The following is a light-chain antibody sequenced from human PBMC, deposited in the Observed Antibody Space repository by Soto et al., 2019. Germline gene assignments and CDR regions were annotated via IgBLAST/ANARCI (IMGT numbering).Light chain of an antibody. V-gene: IGLV1-40*01. CDR1: RSNIGAGYD. J-gene: IGLJ2*01. CDR3: QSYDTSLGGVI. CDR2: GNS. Sequence: QSVLTQPPSVSGAPGQRVTISCTGSRSNIGAGYDVHWYQQLPGTAPKLLIFGNSNRPSGVPDRFSGSKSGTSASLAITGLQAEDEADYLCQSYDTSLGGVIFGGGTQLTVL.